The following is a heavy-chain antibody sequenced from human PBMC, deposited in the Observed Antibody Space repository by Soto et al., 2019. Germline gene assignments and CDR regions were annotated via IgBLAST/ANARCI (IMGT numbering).Heavy chain of an antibody. CDR2: IYLSDSDT. CDR1: GYSFTSYW. V-gene: IGHV5-51*01. CDR3: ARYSSGWPYYFDY. J-gene: IGHJ4*02. Sequence: EVQLVQSGAEVKKPGESLKISCKGSGYSFTSYWIAWVRQMPGKGLEWMGIIYLSDSDTRYSPSFQGRVTISADKSISTAYLQWSSLKASDTAMYYCARYSSGWPYYFDYWGQGNLVTVSS. D-gene: IGHD6-19*01.